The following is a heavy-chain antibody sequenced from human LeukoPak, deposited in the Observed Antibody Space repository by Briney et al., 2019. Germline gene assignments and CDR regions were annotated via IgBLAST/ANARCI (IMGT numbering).Heavy chain of an antibody. CDR2: VSNDGSRK. V-gene: IGHV3-30*03. D-gene: IGHD3-3*01. CDR1: GFTFSRHG. CDR3: ARDRAWNYFDY. J-gene: IGHJ4*02. Sequence: GGSLRLSCAPSGFTFSRHGMHWVRQAPGKGLEWVAIVSNDGSRKYYAHSVEGRFTISRDNSKNTLYLQMDSLRAEDTAVYYCARDRAWNYFDYWGQGTLVTVSS.